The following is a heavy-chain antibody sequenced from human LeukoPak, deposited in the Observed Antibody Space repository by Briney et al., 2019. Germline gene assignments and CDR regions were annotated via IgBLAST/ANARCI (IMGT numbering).Heavy chain of an antibody. CDR2: VSNDGSRK. V-gene: IGHV3-30*03. D-gene: IGHD3-3*01. CDR1: GFTFSRHG. CDR3: ARDRAWNYFDY. J-gene: IGHJ4*02. Sequence: GGSLRLSCAPSGFTFSRHGMHWVRQAPGKGLEWVAIVSNDGSRKYYAHSVEGRFTISRDNSKNTLYLQMDSLRAEDTAVYYCARDRAWNYFDYWGQGTLVTVSS.